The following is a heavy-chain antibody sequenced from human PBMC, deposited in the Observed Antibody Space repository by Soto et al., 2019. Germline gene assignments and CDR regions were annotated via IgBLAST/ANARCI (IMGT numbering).Heavy chain of an antibody. Sequence: QITLKESGPPLVKPTQTLTLTCNFSGFSLSSIALGMGVGWIRQPPGKALEWLALIYWDGDKRYNPSLKSRLTITKDISQSQVVLTMTYMDAVDTGTYYCTRWSMGTRGTIFFAHWGQGALVTVSS. CDR3: TRWSMGTRGTIFFAH. V-gene: IGHV2-5*02. CDR1: GFSLSSIALGMG. J-gene: IGHJ4*02. D-gene: IGHD2-8*01. CDR2: IYWDGDK.